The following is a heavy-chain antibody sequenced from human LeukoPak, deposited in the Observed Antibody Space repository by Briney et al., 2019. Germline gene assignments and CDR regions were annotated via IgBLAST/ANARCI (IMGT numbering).Heavy chain of an antibody. CDR2: ISSSSSYI. CDR3: ARASSGYNAFDI. D-gene: IGHD3-22*01. Sequence: GGSLRLSCAPSGFTFSSYSMNWVRQAPGKGLEWVSSISSSSSYIHYADSVKGRFTISRDNAKNSLYLRMNSLSAEDTAVYYCARASSGYNAFDIWGQGTMVTVSS. J-gene: IGHJ3*02. V-gene: IGHV3-21*01. CDR1: GFTFSSYS.